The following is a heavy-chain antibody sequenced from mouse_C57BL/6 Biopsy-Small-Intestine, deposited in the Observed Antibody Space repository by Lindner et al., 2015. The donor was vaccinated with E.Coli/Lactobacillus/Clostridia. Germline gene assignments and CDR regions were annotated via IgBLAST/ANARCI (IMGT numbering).Heavy chain of an antibody. CDR1: GYTFTSYG. D-gene: IGHD2-13*01. CDR2: ISAYNGNT. V-gene: IGHV1-81*01. CDR3: ARWTDSGAWPPLGELV. Sequence: SVKVSCKASGYTFTSYGISWVRQAPGQGLEYMGWISAYNGNTDYAQNLQGRVTMTTDASTSTAYMELRSLTSDDTAVYYCARWTDSGAWPPLGELVWGQGTLVTVSS. J-gene: IGHJ1*01.